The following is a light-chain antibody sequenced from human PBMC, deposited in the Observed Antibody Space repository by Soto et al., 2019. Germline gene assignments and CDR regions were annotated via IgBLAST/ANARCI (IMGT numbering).Light chain of an antibody. CDR1: QSVSSSY. CDR2: GAS. J-gene: IGKJ1*01. CDR3: QQYGSSPRT. Sequence: EIVLIQSPATLSLSPGEGATLSCRASQSVSSSYLAWYQQKPGQAPRLLIYGASSRATGIPDRFSGSGSGTDFTLTISRLEPEDFAVYYCQQYGSSPRTFGQGTKVDNK. V-gene: IGKV3-20*01.